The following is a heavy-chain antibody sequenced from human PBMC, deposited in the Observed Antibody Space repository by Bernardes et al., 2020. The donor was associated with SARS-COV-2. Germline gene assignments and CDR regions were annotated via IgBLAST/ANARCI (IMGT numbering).Heavy chain of an antibody. Sequence: GSLRLSCAASGFTFSDYAMHWVRQAPGKGLEWVAIIAYDGSYKYYADSVKGRFTISRDNSKNTLYLQVNSLRPEDTAVYYCAKPTVAWVQLTTGFDCWGQGTLVTVSS. D-gene: IGHD5-18*01. V-gene: IGHV3-30-3*02. CDR3: AKPTVAWVQLTTGFDC. J-gene: IGHJ4*02. CDR1: GFTFSDYA. CDR2: IAYDGSYK.